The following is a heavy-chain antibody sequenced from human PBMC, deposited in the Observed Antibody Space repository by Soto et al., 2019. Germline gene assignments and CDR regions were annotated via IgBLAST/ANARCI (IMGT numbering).Heavy chain of an antibody. D-gene: IGHD2-2*01. V-gene: IGHV4-34*02. CDR3: ARETSLGYVDY. J-gene: IGHJ4*02. Sequence: QVQLQQWGAGLLKPSETLSLTCAVYGGSFSAYYWSWIRQPPGKGLEWIGETNHRGSASYNPSLGSRITISVDTSNNHCSLKLSSVTAPDAAVYYGARETSLGYVDYWGQRTLVTVSS. CDR2: TNHRGSA. CDR1: GGSFSAYY.